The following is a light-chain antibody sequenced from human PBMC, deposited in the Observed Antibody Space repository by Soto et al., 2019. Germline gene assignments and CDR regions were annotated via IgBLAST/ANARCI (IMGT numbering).Light chain of an antibody. V-gene: IGKV1-39*01. J-gene: IGKJ4*01. CDR2: AAS. Sequence: DIQMTQSPSALSASVGDRVTITCRASQSITNYLNWYQHKPGQAPNLLIYAASTLQAGVPSRFRGSGSGTDFTLTISSLQPEDFATYFCQQRNSSPPTFGGGTKVDIK. CDR1: QSITNY. CDR3: QQRNSSPPT.